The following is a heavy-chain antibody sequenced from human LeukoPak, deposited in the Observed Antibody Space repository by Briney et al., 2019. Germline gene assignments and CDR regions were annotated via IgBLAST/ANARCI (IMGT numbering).Heavy chain of an antibody. Sequence: SETLSLTCTVSGGSISSYYWSWIRQPPGKGLEWIGRIYTSGSTNYNPSLKSRVTMSVDTSKNQFSLKLSSVTAADTAVYYCARHSLDYYDSSGYLNWGQGTLVTVSS. D-gene: IGHD3-22*01. V-gene: IGHV4-4*07. CDR1: GGSISSYY. J-gene: IGHJ4*02. CDR3: ARHSLDYYDSSGYLN. CDR2: IYTSGST.